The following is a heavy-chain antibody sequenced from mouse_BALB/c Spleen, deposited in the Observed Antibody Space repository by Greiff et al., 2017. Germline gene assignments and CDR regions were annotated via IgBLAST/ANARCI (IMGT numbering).Heavy chain of an antibody. CDR3: ARDYYRYDGAMDY. CDR1: GFTFSDYY. J-gene: IGHJ4*01. D-gene: IGHD2-14*01. CDR2: ISDGGSYT. Sequence: EVQGVESGGGLVKPGGSLKLSCAASGFTFSDYYMYWVRQTPEKRLEWVATISDGGSYTYYPDSVKGRFTISRDNAKNNLYLQMSSLKSEDTAMYDCARDYYRYDGAMDYWGQGTSVTVSS. V-gene: IGHV5-4*02.